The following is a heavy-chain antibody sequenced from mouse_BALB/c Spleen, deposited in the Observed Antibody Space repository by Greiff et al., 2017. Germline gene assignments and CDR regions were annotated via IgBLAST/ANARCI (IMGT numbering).Heavy chain of an antibody. V-gene: IGHV5-17*02. CDR3: ARGEAYYGNPYYYAMDY. CDR1: GFTFSSFG. D-gene: IGHD2-10*01. CDR2: ISSGSSTI. J-gene: IGHJ4*01. Sequence: DVMLVESGGGLVQPGGSRKFSCAASGFTFSSFGMHWVRQAPEKGLEWVAYISSGSSTIYYADKVKGRFTISRDNPKNTLFLQMTSLRSEDTAMYYCARGEAYYGNPYYYAMDYWGQGTSVTVSS.